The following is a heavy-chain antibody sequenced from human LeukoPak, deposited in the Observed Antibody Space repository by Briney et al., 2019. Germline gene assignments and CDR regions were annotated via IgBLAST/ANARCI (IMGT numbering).Heavy chain of an antibody. CDR3: ARERGGEQWLVLTPEASYYYYYMDV. Sequence: SETLSLTCTVSGGSISSSSYYWGWLRQPPGKGLEWIGSIYYSGSTYYNPSLKSRVTISVDTSKNQFSLKLSSVTAADTAVYYCARERGGEQWLVLTPEASYYYYYMDVWGKGTTVTISS. D-gene: IGHD6-19*01. CDR1: GGSISSSSYY. CDR2: IYYSGST. J-gene: IGHJ6*03. V-gene: IGHV4-39*07.